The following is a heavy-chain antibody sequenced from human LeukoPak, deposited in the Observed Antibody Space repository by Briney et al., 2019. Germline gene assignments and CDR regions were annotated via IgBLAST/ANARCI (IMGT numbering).Heavy chain of an antibody. J-gene: IGHJ6*03. CDR1: GGSISSYY. CDR3: ARGRTTHIQIAAAFRTAVYMDV. D-gene: IGHD6-13*01. Sequence: SETLSLTCTVSGGSISSYYWSWIRQPAGKGLEWIGEIYHSGSTNYNPSLKSRVTISVDTSKNQFSLKLSSVTAADTAVYYCARGRTTHIQIAAAFRTAVYMDVWGKGTTVTVSS. V-gene: IGHV4-59*12. CDR2: IYHSGST.